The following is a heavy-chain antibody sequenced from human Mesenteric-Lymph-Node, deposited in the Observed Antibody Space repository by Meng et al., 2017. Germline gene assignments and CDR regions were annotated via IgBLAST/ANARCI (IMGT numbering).Heavy chain of an antibody. D-gene: IGHD2-2*01. J-gene: IGHJ4*02. CDR3: AAGPAADY. CDR2: INPSGGST. V-gene: IGHV1-46*01. Sequence: ASVKVSCKASGGIFSSYAISWVRQAPGQGLEWMGIINPSGGSTSYAQKFQGRVTMTRDTSTNTVYMESSSLRSEDTAVYYCAAGPAADYWGQGTLVTVSS. CDR1: GGIFSSYA.